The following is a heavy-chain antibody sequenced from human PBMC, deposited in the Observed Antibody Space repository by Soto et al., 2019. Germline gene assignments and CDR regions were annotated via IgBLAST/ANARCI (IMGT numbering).Heavy chain of an antibody. D-gene: IGHD7-27*01. J-gene: IGHJ5*02. V-gene: IGHV4-39*01. CDR2: IYYSGST. CDR3: ARSAKWGWFAP. CDR1: GGSISSSSYY. Sequence: SETLSLTCTVSGGSISSSSYYWGWIRQPPGKGLEWIGSIYYSGSTYYNPSLKSRVTISVDTSKNQFSLKLSSVTAADTAVYYCARSAKWGWFAPWGQGTLVTVSS.